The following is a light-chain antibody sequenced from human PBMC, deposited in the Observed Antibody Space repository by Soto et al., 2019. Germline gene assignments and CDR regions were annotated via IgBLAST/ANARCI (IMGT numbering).Light chain of an antibody. Sequence: AIQMTQSPSSLSASVGDRVTITCRASQGIKNDLCWYQQKPGRAPKLLIYVASNLQSGVPSRFSGSCSGTDFTLTISSLQHEDFATYYCLQDYSYPLTFGGGTKVEIK. CDR3: LQDYSYPLT. V-gene: IGKV1-6*01. CDR2: VAS. J-gene: IGKJ4*01. CDR1: QGIKND.